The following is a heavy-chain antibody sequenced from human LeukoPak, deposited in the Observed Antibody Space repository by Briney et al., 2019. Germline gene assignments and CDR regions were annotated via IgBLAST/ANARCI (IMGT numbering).Heavy chain of an antibody. J-gene: IGHJ5*02. CDR1: GFTFSSYE. Sequence: GGSLRLSCAASGFTFSSYEMNRVRQAPGEGLEWVSYISSSGSTIYYADSVKGRFTISRDNAKNSLYLQMNSLRAEDTAVYYCARAVYGGKGDNWFDPWGQGTLVTVSS. V-gene: IGHV3-48*03. CDR2: ISSSGSTI. CDR3: ARAVYGGKGDNWFDP. D-gene: IGHD4-23*01.